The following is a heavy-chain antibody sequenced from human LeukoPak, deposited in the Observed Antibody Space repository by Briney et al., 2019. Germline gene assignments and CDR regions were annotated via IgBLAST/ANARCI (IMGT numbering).Heavy chain of an antibody. D-gene: IGHD3-10*01. CDR3: ARGGGVRGALGY. Sequence: PSETLSLTCTVSGGSISSYYWSWIRQPPGKGLEWIGYIFYSGSTNYNPSLKSRVTISVDTSKNQFSLKLSSVTAADTAVYYCARGGGVRGALGYWGQGTLVTVSS. V-gene: IGHV4-59*01. CDR2: IFYSGST. CDR1: GGSISSYY. J-gene: IGHJ4*02.